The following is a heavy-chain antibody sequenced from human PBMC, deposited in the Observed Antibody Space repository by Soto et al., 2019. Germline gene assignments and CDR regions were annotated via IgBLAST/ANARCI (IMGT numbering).Heavy chain of an antibody. CDR3: AREWGGIVVVVSADGMDV. Sequence: QVQLVQSGAEVKKPGASVKVSCKASGYTFTSYGISWVRQAPGQGLEWMGWISDYNGNTNYAQKLQGRVTMTTDTSTSTADMEVRSLRSDDTAVYDCAREWGGIVVVVSADGMDVWGQGTTVNVSS. CDR2: ISDYNGNT. D-gene: IGHD2-15*01. J-gene: IGHJ6*02. V-gene: IGHV1-18*04. CDR1: GYTFTSYG.